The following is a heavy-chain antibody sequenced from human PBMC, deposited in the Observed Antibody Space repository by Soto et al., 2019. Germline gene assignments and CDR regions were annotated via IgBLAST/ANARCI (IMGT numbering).Heavy chain of an antibody. CDR2: ISGSGGST. V-gene: IGHV3-23*01. J-gene: IGHJ4*02. CDR3: AKDCSSTSCYSLAG. Sequence: GGSLRLSCAASGFTFSSYAMSWVRQAPGKGLEWVSAISGSGGSTYYADSVKGRFTISRDNPKNTLYLQMNSLRAEDTAVYYCAKDCSSTSCYSLAGWGQGTLVTVSS. CDR1: GFTFSSYA. D-gene: IGHD2-2*02.